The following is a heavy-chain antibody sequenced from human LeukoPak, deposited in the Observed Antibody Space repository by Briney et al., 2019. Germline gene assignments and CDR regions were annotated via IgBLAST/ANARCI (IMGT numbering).Heavy chain of an antibody. CDR2: FIPNSGGT. J-gene: IGHJ4*02. D-gene: IGHD6-13*01. Sequence: EASVKVSCKASGYTFTDYYMHWGRQAPGQGVEWMGWFIPNSGGTNYAQKFQGRVTMTRHTSISTAYMELSRLRSDDTAVYFCARGGLINSNNWSYYFDFWGQGTLVTVSS. CDR3: ARGGLINSNNWSYYFDF. V-gene: IGHV1-2*02. CDR1: GYTFTDYY.